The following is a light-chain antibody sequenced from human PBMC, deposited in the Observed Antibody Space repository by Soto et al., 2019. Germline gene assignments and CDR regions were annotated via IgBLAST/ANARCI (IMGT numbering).Light chain of an antibody. CDR3: QQSYSAPYT. CDR1: QSVTTY. Sequence: DIQVTQSPSSLSASVGDRVTITCRASQSVTTYLNWYQQKPGKAPNLLIYSASSLQTGVPSRFSGSGSGTDFTLTINTLQPEDFATYYCQQSYSAPYTFGQGTRREIK. V-gene: IGKV1-39*01. CDR2: SAS. J-gene: IGKJ5*01.